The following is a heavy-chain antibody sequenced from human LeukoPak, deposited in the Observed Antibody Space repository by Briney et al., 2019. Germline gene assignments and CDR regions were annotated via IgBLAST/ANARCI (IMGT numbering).Heavy chain of an antibody. Sequence: SQTLSLTCTVSSGSISSGDYYWSWIRQPPGKGLEWIGYISYTGTTYYNPSLKSRVTISEDTSKNLFSLKLNSVAAADTAVYYCARLGTAPFDYWGQGTLVTVAS. D-gene: IGHD2-21*02. CDR3: ARLGTAPFDY. CDR2: ISYTGTT. V-gene: IGHV4-30-4*08. J-gene: IGHJ4*02. CDR1: SGSISSGDYY.